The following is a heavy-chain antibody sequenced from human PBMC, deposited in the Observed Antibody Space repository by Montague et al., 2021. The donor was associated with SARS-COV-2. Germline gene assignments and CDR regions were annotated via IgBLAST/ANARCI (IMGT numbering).Heavy chain of an antibody. Sequence: SETLSLTCTVSGGSISSYYWSWTRQPPGKGLEWIGYIYYSGSTNXXPSLKSRVTISVDTSKNQFSLKLSSVTAADTAVYYCARGSGWMGNAFDIWGQGTMVTVSS. V-gene: IGHV4-59*01. CDR3: ARGSGWMGNAFDI. CDR2: IYYSGST. CDR1: GGSISSYY. D-gene: IGHD6-19*01. J-gene: IGHJ3*02.